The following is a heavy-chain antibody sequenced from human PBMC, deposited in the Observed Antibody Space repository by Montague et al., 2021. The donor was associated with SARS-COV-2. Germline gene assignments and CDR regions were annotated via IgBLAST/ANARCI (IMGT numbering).Heavy chain of an antibody. V-gene: IGHV4-61*01. CDR1: GGSVRSGLYY. Sequence: SETLSLTCTVSGGSVRSGLYYWTWIRQPPGKGLEWIGYVYYSGTANHNPSLKIRLTLTVDTSKNQFSLKLSSVTAADTAIYYCARERLDCRGTRCYTNGLDDWGQGTMVTVSS. CDR2: VYYSGTA. D-gene: IGHD2-15*01. CDR3: ARERLDCRGTRCYTNGLDD. J-gene: IGHJ6*02.